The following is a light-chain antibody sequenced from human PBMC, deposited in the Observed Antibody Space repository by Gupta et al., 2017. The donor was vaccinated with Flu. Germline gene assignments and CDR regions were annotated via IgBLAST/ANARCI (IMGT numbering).Light chain of an antibody. CDR2: WAS. V-gene: IGKV4-1*01. CDR3: QQYYSTEVT. CDR1: QSVLYSSNNKNY. Sequence: DIVMTQSPDSLAVSLGGRATINCKSSQSVLYSSNNKNYLAWYQQKPGQPPKLLIYWASTRESGVPDRFSGSGSGTDFTLTISSLQAEDVAVYYCQQYYSTEVTFGGGTKVEIK. J-gene: IGKJ4*01.